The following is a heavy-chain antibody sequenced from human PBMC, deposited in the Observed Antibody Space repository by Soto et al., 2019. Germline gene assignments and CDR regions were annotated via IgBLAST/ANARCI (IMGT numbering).Heavy chain of an antibody. CDR2: ISSNGGST. D-gene: IGHD2-15*01. CDR3: ARVAGSRRGGMDV. Sequence: EVQLVESGGGLVQPGGSLRLSCAASGFTFSSYAMHWVRQAPGKGLEYVSAISSNGGSTYYANSAKGRFTISRDNSKNTLYLQMGSLRAEDMAVYYCARVAGSRRGGMDVWGQGTTVTVSS. CDR1: GFTFSSYA. V-gene: IGHV3-64*01. J-gene: IGHJ6*02.